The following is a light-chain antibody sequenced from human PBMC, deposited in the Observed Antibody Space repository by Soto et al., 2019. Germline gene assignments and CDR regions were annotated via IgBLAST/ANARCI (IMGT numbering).Light chain of an antibody. CDR3: QQYSTSSIS. CDR1: ESISDW. CDR2: KAS. Sequence: DIQMTQSPSTLSASVGDRVTFTCRASESISDWLVWYHQKPGKAPKLLIYKASRLESGVPSRFSASASGTEFTLTITSLQPDDFGTYYCQQYSTSSISFGPGTRLEIK. J-gene: IGKJ5*01. V-gene: IGKV1-5*03.